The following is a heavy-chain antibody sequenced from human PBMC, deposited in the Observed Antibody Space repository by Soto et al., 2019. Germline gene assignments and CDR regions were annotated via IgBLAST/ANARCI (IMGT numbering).Heavy chain of an antibody. CDR1: GFSVGDNY. CDR2: SISSGGYT. V-gene: IGHV3-11*06. CDR3: ARSSGRRHVFTFDYGLDV. D-gene: IGHD3-16*01. J-gene: IGHJ6*02. Sequence: QVQLVESGGGLVEPGGSLRLSCAASGFSVGDNYMTWIRQAPGKGLEWLSYSISSGGYTNYADSVKGRFTISRDNAKNSLFLQMDSLRAEDTAVYFCARSSGRRHVFTFDYGLDVWGQGTTVTVSS.